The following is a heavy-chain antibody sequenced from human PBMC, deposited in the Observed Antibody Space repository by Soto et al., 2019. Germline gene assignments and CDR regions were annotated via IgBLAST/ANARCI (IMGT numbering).Heavy chain of an antibody. V-gene: IGHV3-9*01. J-gene: IGHJ2*01. CDR1: GFTFDDYA. Sequence: EVQLVESGGGLVQPGRSLRLSCAASGFTFDDYAMHWVRQAPGKGLAWVSGISWNSYSIGYADSVKGRFTISRDNAKNSLYLQMNSLRAEDTALYYCAKDITYGDYEYRYFDLWGRGTLVTVSS. CDR2: ISWNSYSI. D-gene: IGHD4-17*01. CDR3: AKDITYGDYEYRYFDL.